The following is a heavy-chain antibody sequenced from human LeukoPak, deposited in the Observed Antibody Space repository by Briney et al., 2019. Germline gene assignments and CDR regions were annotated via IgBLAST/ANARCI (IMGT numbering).Heavy chain of an antibody. J-gene: IGHJ4*02. CDR1: GYTFTDYD. CDR2: VSPYNGNT. V-gene: IGHV1-18*01. Sequence: ASVKVSCTPSGYTFTDYDITWVRQAPGQGLEWMGRVSPYNGNTYYSQRFQDRVTITKDTSTGTAYMDLRNLRTDDTAMYYCARNGRVRRVVKDLFEYWGQGTLVAVSS. CDR3: ARNGRVRRVVKDLFEY. D-gene: IGHD3-10*01.